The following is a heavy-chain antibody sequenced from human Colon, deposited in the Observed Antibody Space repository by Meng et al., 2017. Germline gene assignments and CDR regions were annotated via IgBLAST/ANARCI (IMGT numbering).Heavy chain of an antibody. D-gene: IGHD3-22*01. J-gene: IGHJ4*02. V-gene: IGHV4-4*02. CDR2: IHHGRGT. CDR3: ARNGFYSLGY. Sequence: QGHLQEAGPGLVKLSGTLSLTCAVSGDSITYDNWWSWLRQPPGKGLEWIGEIHHGRGTNYNPALRSRVTFSLDKSRNQLSLTLTSVTAADTAVYYCARNGFYSLGYWGPRALVTVSS. CDR1: GDSITYDNW.